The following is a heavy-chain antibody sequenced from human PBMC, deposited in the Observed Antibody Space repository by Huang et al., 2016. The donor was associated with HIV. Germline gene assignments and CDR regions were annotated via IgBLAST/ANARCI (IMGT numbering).Heavy chain of an antibody. J-gene: IGHJ5*02. Sequence: QLKLVQSGGGVVQGGESLTLSCVASGFSFSAYGMHWVRQTPGNGLEWVATISYKGYHKYYKDSLGGRFSISRDNSKKTLNLQMDSLRRDDTAVYFCAKDRVMGGTSGPFDLWGQGSSVTIAP. V-gene: IGHV3-30*18. CDR1: GFSFSAYG. CDR3: AKDRVMGGTSGPFDL. D-gene: IGHD6-19*01. CDR2: ISYKGYHK.